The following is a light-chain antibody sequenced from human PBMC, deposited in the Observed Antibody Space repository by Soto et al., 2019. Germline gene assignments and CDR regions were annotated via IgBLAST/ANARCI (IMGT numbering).Light chain of an antibody. CDR1: QNINKW. CDR3: QQYNIHWT. J-gene: IGKJ1*01. CDR2: DAA. Sequence: DIQMTQSPSTLSASVGDRVTITCRASQNINKWVAWYQQKPGKAPNVLIYDAATLESGVPSRFNGSASGTEFSLTISSLQSDDFATYYCQQYNIHWTFGQGTKVERK. V-gene: IGKV1-5*01.